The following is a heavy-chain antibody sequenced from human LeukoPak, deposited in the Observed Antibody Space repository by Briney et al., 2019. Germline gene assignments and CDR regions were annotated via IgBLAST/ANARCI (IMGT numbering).Heavy chain of an antibody. Sequence: PGGSLRLSCAASGFTFSSYAMSWVRQAPGKGLEWVSAISGSGGSTYYADSVKGRFTISRDNSKNTLYLQTNSLRAEDTAVYYCAKGGAYCGGDCYLGPFDYWGQGTLVTVSS. D-gene: IGHD2-21*02. V-gene: IGHV3-23*01. CDR3: AKGGAYCGGDCYLGPFDY. J-gene: IGHJ4*02. CDR1: GFTFSSYA. CDR2: ISGSGGST.